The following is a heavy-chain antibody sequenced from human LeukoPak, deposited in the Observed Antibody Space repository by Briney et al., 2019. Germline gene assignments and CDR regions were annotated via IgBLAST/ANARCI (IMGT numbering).Heavy chain of an antibody. D-gene: IGHD6-19*01. CDR2: IIPIFGTA. CDR3: ARDVAAVAGHLFDY. J-gene: IGHJ4*02. Sequence: SVKVSCTASGGTFSSYAISWVRQAPGQGLEWMGGIIPIFGTANYAQKFQGRVTITADESTSTAYMELGSLRSEDTAVYYCARDVAAVAGHLFDYWGQGTLVTVSS. CDR1: GGTFSSYA. V-gene: IGHV1-69*13.